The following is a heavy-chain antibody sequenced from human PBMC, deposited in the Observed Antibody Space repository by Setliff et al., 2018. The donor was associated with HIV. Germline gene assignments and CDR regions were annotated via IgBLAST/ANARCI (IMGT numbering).Heavy chain of an antibody. Sequence: KTSETLSLTCTVSGGSISSYYWSWIRQPPGKGLEWIGYIYYSGSTNYNPSLKSRVTISVDTSKNQFSLKLSAVTAADTAVYYCARQSTTSRDFDSWGQGTLVTVSS. CDR2: IYYSGST. CDR1: GGSISSYY. V-gene: IGHV4-59*08. J-gene: IGHJ4*02. CDR3: ARQSTTSRDFDS. D-gene: IGHD2-2*01.